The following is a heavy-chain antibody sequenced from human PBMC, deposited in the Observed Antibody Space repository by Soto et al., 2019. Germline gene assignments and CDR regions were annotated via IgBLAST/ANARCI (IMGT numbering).Heavy chain of an antibody. V-gene: IGHV4-30-4*01. Sequence: QVQLQESGPGLLKPSQPLSLTCSVSGASITSGDYYWSWIRQPPGKGLECIGYLHNSVITDYNPSLKSRVTILVDTSKNQSSLRLNSVTAADTAVYCCASTLVSYYDSSAQGIDYWGQGTLVTISP. CDR2: LHNSVIT. D-gene: IGHD3-22*01. CDR1: GASITSGDYY. CDR3: ASTLVSYYDSSAQGIDY. J-gene: IGHJ4*02.